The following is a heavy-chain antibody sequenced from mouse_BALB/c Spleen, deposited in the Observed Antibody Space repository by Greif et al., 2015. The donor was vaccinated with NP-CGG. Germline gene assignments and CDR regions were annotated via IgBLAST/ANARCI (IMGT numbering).Heavy chain of an antibody. CDR1: GFTFSSYY. Sequence: EVKLMESGGGLVKLGGSLKLSCAASGFTFSSYYISWVRQTPEKRLELVAAINSNGGSTYYPDTVKGRFTISRDNAKNTLYLQMSSLKSEDTALYYCARPDYGYFDVWGAGTTVTVSS. CDR3: ARPDYGYFDV. J-gene: IGHJ1*01. V-gene: IGHV5-6-2*01. CDR2: INSNGGST.